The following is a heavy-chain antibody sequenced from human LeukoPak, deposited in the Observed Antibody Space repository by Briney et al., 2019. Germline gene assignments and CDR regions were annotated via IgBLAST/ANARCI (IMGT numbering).Heavy chain of an antibody. V-gene: IGHV3-21*03. J-gene: IGHJ3*01. CDR1: GFTFSSYR. CDR2: ISSSSSYI. CDR3: ARIDRGFYSRWTAFAF. Sequence: GGSLRLSCAASGFTFSSYRMNWVRQAPGKGLEWVSSISSSSSYIYYADSVKGRFTISRDNAKNSLYLQMNSLRAEDTAVYYCARIDRGFYSRWTAFAFWGQGTMVTVSS. D-gene: IGHD2-15*01.